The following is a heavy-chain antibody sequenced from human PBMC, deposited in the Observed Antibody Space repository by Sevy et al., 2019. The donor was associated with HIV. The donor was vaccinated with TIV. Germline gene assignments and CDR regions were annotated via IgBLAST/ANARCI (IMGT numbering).Heavy chain of an antibody. CDR2: ISGSGGST. CDR1: GFTFSSYA. Sequence: GGSLRLSCAASGFTFSSYAMSWVRQAPGKGLEWVSAISGSGGSTYYADSVKSRFTISRDNSKNTLYLQMNSLRAEDTAVYYCAKDQKRIGSDTIAVAGTPYWGQGTLVTVSS. D-gene: IGHD6-19*01. CDR3: AKDQKRIGSDTIAVAGTPY. J-gene: IGHJ4*02. V-gene: IGHV3-23*01.